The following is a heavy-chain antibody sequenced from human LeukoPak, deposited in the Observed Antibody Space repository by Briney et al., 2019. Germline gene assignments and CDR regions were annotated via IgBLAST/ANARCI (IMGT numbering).Heavy chain of an antibody. CDR3: ARGQNNWFDP. CDR2: ISSSSSYI. V-gene: IGHV3-11*06. J-gene: IGHJ5*02. CDR1: TFTFSDDY. Sequence: GGSLRLSCTASTFTFSDDYMAWIRQAPGKGLEWVSSISSSSSYIYYADSVKGRFTISRDNAKNSLYLQMNSLRAEDTAVYYCARGQNNWFDPWGQGTLVTVSS.